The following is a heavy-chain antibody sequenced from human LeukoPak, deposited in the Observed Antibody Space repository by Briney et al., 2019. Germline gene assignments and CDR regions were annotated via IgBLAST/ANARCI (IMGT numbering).Heavy chain of an antibody. CDR1: GYTFTSYA. D-gene: IGHD2-2*01. V-gene: IGHV1-3*01. J-gene: IGHJ5*02. CDR3: ARDPCSSTSCYGNWFDP. CDR2: INAGNGNT. Sequence: ASVKVSCKASGYTFTSYAMHWVRQAPGQRLEWMGWINAGNGNTKYSQKFQGRVTITRDTSASTAYMELSSLSSEDTAVYYCARDPCSSTSCYGNWFDPWGQGTLVTVS.